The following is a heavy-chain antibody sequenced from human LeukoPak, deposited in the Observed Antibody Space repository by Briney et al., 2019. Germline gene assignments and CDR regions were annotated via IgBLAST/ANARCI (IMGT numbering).Heavy chain of an antibody. Sequence: GGSLRLSCAASGFTFSSYEMNWVRQAPGKGLEWVSSISSSSSYIYYADSVKGRFTISRDNAKNSLYLQMNSLRAEDTAVYYCARVSGYSGYDLWAYYFDYWGQGTLVTVSS. CDR1: GFTFSSYE. V-gene: IGHV3-21*01. D-gene: IGHD5-12*01. CDR2: ISSSSSYI. J-gene: IGHJ4*02. CDR3: ARVSGYSGYDLWAYYFDY.